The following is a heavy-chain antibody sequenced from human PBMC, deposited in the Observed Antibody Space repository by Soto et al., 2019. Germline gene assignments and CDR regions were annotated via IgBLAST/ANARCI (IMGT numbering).Heavy chain of an antibody. V-gene: IGHV1-69*12. CDR2: IVPIFRTA. CDR3: ARDGWTEETAMVSQYFYGMDV. J-gene: IGHJ6*02. Sequence: QVQLVQSGAEVKKPGSSVKVSCKASGGTFISYAISWLRQAPGQGLEWMGGIVPIFRTANYAQRFQGRVTITEDQSTTTGYMELGSLRSEDTAVYYCARDGWTEETAMVSQYFYGMDVWGQGTTVSVSS. D-gene: IGHD5-18*01. CDR1: GGTFISYA.